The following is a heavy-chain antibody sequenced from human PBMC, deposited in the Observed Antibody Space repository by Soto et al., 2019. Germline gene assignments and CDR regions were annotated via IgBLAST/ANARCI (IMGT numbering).Heavy chain of an antibody. J-gene: IGHJ4*02. V-gene: IGHV4-38-2*01. CDR2: IYHSGST. Sequence: ASETLSLTCAVSGYSISSGYYWGWIRQPPGKGLEWIGSIYHSGSTYYNPSLKSRVTISVDTSKNQFSLKLSSVTAADTAVYYCARSGYYYDSSGYNYWGQGTLVTVSS. CDR3: ARSGYYYDSSGYNY. D-gene: IGHD3-22*01. CDR1: GYSISSGYY.